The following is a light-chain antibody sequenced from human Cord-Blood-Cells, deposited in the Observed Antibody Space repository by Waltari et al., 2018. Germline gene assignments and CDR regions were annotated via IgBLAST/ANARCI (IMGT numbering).Light chain of an antibody. J-gene: IGLJ3*02. CDR3: SSYTSSSTWV. CDR2: EVS. CDR1: SSDVGGYNY. Sequence: QSALTQPASVSGSPGQSITISCPGTSSDVGGYNYVSWYQQHPGKAPKLMIYEVSKRPSGVSNRSSCSKSGNAASLTISGLQAEDEADYYCSSYTSSSTWVFGGGTKLTVL. V-gene: IGLV2-14*01.